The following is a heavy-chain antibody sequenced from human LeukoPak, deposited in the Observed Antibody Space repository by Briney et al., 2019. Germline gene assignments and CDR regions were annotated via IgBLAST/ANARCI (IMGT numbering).Heavy chain of an antibody. V-gene: IGHV3-21*01. CDR2: ISSSGSYI. CDR1: GFTFSSYS. D-gene: IGHD4-17*01. Sequence: PGGSLRLSCAASGFTFSSYSMNWVRQAPGKGLEWVSSISSSGSYISYADSVKGRLPISRENPKTSLYLQMNRLRPETPAVYYCARDLGLDYGDYPDYFDYWGQGTLVTVSS. CDR3: ARDLGLDYGDYPDYFDY. J-gene: IGHJ4*02.